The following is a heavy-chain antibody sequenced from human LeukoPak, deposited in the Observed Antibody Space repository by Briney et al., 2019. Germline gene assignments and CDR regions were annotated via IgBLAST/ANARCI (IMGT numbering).Heavy chain of an antibody. D-gene: IGHD4-23*01. CDR2: IYYSGST. J-gene: IGHJ3*02. CDR1: GGSISSGGYY. V-gene: IGHV4-31*03. CDR3: AREPVTNTGGAFDI. Sequence: TASETLSLTCTVSGGSISSGGYYWSWIRQHPGKGLEWIGYIYYSGSTYYNPSLKSRVTISVDTSKNQFSLKLSSVTAADTAVYYCAREPVTNTGGAFDIWGQGTMVTVSS.